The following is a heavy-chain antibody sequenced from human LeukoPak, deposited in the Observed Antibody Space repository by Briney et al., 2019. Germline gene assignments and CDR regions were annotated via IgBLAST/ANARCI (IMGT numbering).Heavy chain of an antibody. Sequence: GGSLRLSCGASGFRFSSYAMSWVRQAPGKGLEWVSSISGSGGSTYYTDSVKGRFAISRDNSKSTLYLQMNSLGTDDTALYYCVKGGENYDFWRFDYWGQGTLVTASS. D-gene: IGHD3-3*01. CDR1: GFRFSSYA. CDR2: ISGSGGST. J-gene: IGHJ4*02. CDR3: VKGGENYDFWRFDY. V-gene: IGHV3-23*01.